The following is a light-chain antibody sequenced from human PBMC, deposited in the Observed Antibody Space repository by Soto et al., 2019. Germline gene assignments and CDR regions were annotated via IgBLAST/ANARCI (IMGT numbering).Light chain of an antibody. CDR1: SSNIESNT. CDR2: NNF. V-gene: IGLV1-44*01. Sequence: QSVLTQSPSASGTPGQWVSISCSGSSSNIESNTVNWYQQFPGTAPKLLIYNNFQRPSGVPDRFSGSKSGTSASLAISGLQSEDEADYYCAAWDDSLTGVVFGGGTKLTVL. CDR3: AAWDDSLTGVV. J-gene: IGLJ3*02.